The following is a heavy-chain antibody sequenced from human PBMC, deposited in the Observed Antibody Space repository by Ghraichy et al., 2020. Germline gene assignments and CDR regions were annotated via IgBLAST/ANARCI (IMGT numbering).Heavy chain of an antibody. CDR1: GYTLTELS. D-gene: IGHD2-8*01. J-gene: IGHJ6*02. V-gene: IGHV1-24*01. Sequence: NISCKVSGYTLTELSMHWVRQAPGKGLEWMGGFDPEDGETIYAQKFQGRVTMTEDTSTDTAYMELSSLRSEDTAVYYCATIRMKNYYYGMDVWGQGTTVTVSS. CDR3: ATIRMKNYYYGMDV. CDR2: FDPEDGET.